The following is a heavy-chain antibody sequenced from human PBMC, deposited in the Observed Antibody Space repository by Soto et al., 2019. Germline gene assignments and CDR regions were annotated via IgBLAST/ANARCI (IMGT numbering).Heavy chain of an antibody. CDR3: AREDDYGDYSFDY. CDR1: GFTFSSYG. Sequence: PGGSLRLSCAASGFTFSSYGVSWVRQAPEKGLEWVSAVSHSGGNTYYADSVKGRFTISRDNSKNTLYLQMNSLRAVDTAVYYCAREDDYGDYSFDYWGQGTLVTVSS. V-gene: IGHV3-23*01. J-gene: IGHJ4*02. CDR2: VSHSGGNT. D-gene: IGHD4-17*01.